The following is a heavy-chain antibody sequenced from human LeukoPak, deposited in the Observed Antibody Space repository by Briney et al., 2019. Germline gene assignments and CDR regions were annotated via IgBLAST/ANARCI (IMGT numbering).Heavy chain of an antibody. D-gene: IGHD2-15*01. CDR1: GFTFSSYW. V-gene: IGHV3-33*06. Sequence: PGGSLRLSCAASGFTFSSYWMSWVRQAPGKGLEWVAVIWYDGSNKYYADSVKGRFTISRDNSKNTLYLQMNSLRAEDTALYYCAKDGGKSFDYWGQGTLVTVSS. J-gene: IGHJ4*02. CDR2: IWYDGSNK. CDR3: AKDGGKSFDY.